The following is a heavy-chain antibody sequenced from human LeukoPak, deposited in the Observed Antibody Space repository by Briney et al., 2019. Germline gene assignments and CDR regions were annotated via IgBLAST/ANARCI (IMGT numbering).Heavy chain of an antibody. CDR1: GYTFTSYG. V-gene: IGHV1-18*01. D-gene: IGHD2-2*02. J-gene: IGHJ4*02. CDR2: ISAYNGNT. CDR3: ARIPPYCSSTICDTMDY. Sequence: ASVKFPCKASGYTFTSYGISWVRQAPGQGLEWMGWISAYNGNTNYAQKLQGRVTMTTDTSTSTAYMELRSLRSDDTAVYYCARIPPYCSSTICDTMDYWGQGSVVTVSS.